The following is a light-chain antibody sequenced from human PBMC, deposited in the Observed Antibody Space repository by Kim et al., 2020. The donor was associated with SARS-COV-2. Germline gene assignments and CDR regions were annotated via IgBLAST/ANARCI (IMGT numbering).Light chain of an antibody. CDR1: NLGNRY. Sequence: VSPGQPATITCSGDNLGNRYISWYQQRAGQSPVLVISQDDRRPSGIPERFSGSNSGNTATLTISGTQAVDEADYYCQTWDINTGVFGGGTQLTVL. V-gene: IGLV3-1*01. CDR3: QTWDINTGV. CDR2: QDD. J-gene: IGLJ2*01.